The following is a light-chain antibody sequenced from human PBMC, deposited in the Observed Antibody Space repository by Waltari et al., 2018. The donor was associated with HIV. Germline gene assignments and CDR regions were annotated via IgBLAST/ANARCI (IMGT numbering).Light chain of an antibody. Sequence: IQLTQSSSFMCASVGDRVRITCRATQGVGSYLAWYQKKPGKAPKLLIYAVSVLQSGVPSRFSGSGSGTEFTLTISGLQPEDLATYFCQQLKTYPVTFGGGTKV. CDR1: QGVGSY. CDR3: QQLKTYPVT. CDR2: AVS. V-gene: IGKV1-9*01. J-gene: IGKJ4*01.